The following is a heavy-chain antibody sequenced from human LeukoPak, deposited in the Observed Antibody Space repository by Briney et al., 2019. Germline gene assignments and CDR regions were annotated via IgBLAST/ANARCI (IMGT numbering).Heavy chain of an antibody. Sequence: SVKVSCKASGGTFSSYAISWVRQAPGQGLEWMGGIIPIFGTANYAQKFQGRVTITADESTSTAYMELSSLRSEDTAVYYCARVEGLRGYYYYMGVWGKGTTVTVSS. CDR3: ARVEGLRGYYYYMGV. V-gene: IGHV1-69*13. CDR2: IIPIFGTA. J-gene: IGHJ6*03. D-gene: IGHD4-17*01. CDR1: GGTFSSYA.